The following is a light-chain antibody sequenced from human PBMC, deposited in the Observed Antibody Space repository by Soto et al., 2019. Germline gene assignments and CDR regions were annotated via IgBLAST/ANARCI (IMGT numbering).Light chain of an antibody. CDR3: QQYGSSPRLT. CDR1: QSVSSSY. V-gene: IGKV3-20*01. J-gene: IGKJ4*01. Sequence: IVLTQSPGTLSLSPGERATLSCRASQSVSSSYLAWYQQKPGQAPRLLIYGASSRATGIPDRFSGSGSGTDFSLTISRLEPEDFAVYYCQQYGSSPRLTFGGGTMVGIK. CDR2: GAS.